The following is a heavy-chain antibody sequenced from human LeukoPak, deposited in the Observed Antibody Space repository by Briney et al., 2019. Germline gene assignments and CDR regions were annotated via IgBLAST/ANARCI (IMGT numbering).Heavy chain of an antibody. J-gene: IGHJ3*02. Sequence: GGSLRLSCAASGFTVSSNYMSWVRQAPGKGLEWVSAISGSGGSTYYADSVKGRFTISRDNSKNTSYLQMNSLRAEDTAVYYCAKELRGSYFPDAFDIWGQGTMVTVSS. CDR2: ISGSGGST. V-gene: IGHV3-23*01. D-gene: IGHD1-26*01. CDR3: AKELRGSYFPDAFDI. CDR1: GFTVSSNY.